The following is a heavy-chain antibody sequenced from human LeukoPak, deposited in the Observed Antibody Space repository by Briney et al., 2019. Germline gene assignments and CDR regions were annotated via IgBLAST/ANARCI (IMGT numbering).Heavy chain of an antibody. CDR2: IRSKADNYAT. D-gene: IGHD4-17*01. V-gene: IGHV3-73*01. J-gene: IGHJ4*02. CDR3: TRLTMTTDSFDY. CDR1: GFTFSDSA. Sequence: GGSLRLSCTASGFTFSDSAIHWVRQASGKGLEWFGRIRSKADNYATAYSASVKGRFTISRDDSKNTAYLQMNSLKTEDTAVYFCTRLTMTTDSFDYWGQGTLVTVSS.